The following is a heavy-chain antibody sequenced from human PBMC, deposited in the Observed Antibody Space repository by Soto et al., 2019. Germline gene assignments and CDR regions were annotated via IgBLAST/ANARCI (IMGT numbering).Heavy chain of an antibody. CDR2: IIPILGIA. CDR3: ARSPYGDYGKFDP. J-gene: IGHJ5*02. V-gene: IGHV1-69*02. Sequence: QVQLVQSGAEVKKPGSSVKVSCKASGGTFSSYTISWVRQAPGQGLEWMGRIIPILGIANYAQKFQGRVTITADKSTSTAYMELSSLRSEDTAVYYCARSPYGDYGKFDPWGQGTLVTVSS. D-gene: IGHD4-17*01. CDR1: GGTFSSYT.